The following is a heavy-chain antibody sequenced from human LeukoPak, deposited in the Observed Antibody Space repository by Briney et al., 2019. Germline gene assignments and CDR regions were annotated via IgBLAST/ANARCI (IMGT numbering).Heavy chain of an antibody. V-gene: IGHV3-48*01. D-gene: IGHD3-3*01. Sequence: PGGSLRLSCAVSGFTFSSYNMNWVRRAPGKGLEWVSYIGSSVSTRYYADSVKGRFTISRDNGKHSLYLQMNSLRAEDTAMYYCAREGSDFWSGYSKGYFDYWGQGTLVTVSS. CDR3: AREGSDFWSGYSKGYFDY. CDR2: IGSSVSTR. J-gene: IGHJ4*02. CDR1: GFTFSSYN.